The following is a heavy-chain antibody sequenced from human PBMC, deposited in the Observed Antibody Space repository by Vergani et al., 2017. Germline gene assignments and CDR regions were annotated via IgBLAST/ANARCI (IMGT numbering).Heavy chain of an antibody. CDR2: ISSSGSTI. CDR1: GFPFSTYG. V-gene: IGHV3-48*04. Sequence: VQLVESGGGVVQPGESLRLSCAASGFPFSTYGMHWVRQAPGKGLEWVSYISSSGSTIYYADSVKGRFTISRDNAKNSLYLQMNSLKAEDTAVYYCAGKHISNYYDSSGYYYMGYYYGMDVWGQGTTVTVSS. J-gene: IGHJ6*02. D-gene: IGHD3-22*01. CDR3: AGKHISNYYDSSGYYYMGYYYGMDV.